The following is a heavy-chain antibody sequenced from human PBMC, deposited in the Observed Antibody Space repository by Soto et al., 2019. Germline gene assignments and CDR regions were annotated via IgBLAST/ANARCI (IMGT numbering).Heavy chain of an antibody. CDR1: GGSISNYY. V-gene: IGHV4-59*01. J-gene: IGHJ4*02. CDR3: ARAGAATLSDY. CDR2: IYYSGST. D-gene: IGHD2-15*01. Sequence: QVQLQESGPGLVKPSETLSLTCTVSGGSISNYYCSWIRQPPGKGLEWIGYIYYSGSTNYNPSLNSRVTISVDTSKNQFSLKLSSVTAADTAVYYCARAGAATLSDYWGQGTLVTVSS.